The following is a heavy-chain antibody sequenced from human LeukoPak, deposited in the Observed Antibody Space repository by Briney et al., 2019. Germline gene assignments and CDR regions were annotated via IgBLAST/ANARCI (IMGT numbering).Heavy chain of an antibody. J-gene: IGHJ3*02. Sequence: ASVKVSCKASGYTFTGYYMHWLRQAPGQGLEWMGWINPNSGGTNYAQKFQGRVTMTRDTSISTAYMELSRLRSDDTAVYYCARDLGGSGFDAFDIWGQGTMVTVSS. CDR1: GYTFTGYY. CDR2: INPNSGGT. CDR3: ARDLGGSGFDAFDI. D-gene: IGHD5-12*01. V-gene: IGHV1-2*02.